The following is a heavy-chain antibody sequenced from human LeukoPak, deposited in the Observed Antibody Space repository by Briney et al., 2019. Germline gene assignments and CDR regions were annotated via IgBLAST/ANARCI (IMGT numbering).Heavy chain of an antibody. Sequence: ASVKVSCKASGGTFTNYGISWVRQAPGQGLEWMGWISGYNGNTNYAQKLQGRVTMTTDTSTSTAYMELRSLRSDDTAVYYCARESGGVAVAGTPWFDPWGQGTLVTVSS. CDR1: GGTFTNYG. CDR2: ISGYNGNT. J-gene: IGHJ5*02. V-gene: IGHV1-18*01. D-gene: IGHD6-19*01. CDR3: ARESGGVAVAGTPWFDP.